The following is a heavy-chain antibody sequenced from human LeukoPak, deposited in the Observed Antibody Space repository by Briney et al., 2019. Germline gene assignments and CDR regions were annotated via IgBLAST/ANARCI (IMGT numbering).Heavy chain of an antibody. CDR1: GGSFSGYY. Sequence: SEILSLTCAVYGGSFSGYYWSWIRQPPGKGLEWIGEINHSGSTNYNPSLKSRVTISVDTSKNQFSLKLSSVTAADTAVYYCARGFGVLRYFVYWGQGTLVTVSS. CDR3: ARGFGVLRYFVY. D-gene: IGHD3-9*01. V-gene: IGHV4-34*01. J-gene: IGHJ4*02. CDR2: INHSGST.